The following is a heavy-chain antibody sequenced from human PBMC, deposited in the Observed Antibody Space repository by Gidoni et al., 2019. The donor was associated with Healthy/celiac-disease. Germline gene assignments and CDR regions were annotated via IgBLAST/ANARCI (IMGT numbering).Heavy chain of an antibody. J-gene: IGHJ4*02. Sequence: EVQLVESGGGLVQPGRSLRLSCAASGFTFDDSAMHWVRQAPGKGLEWVSGISCNSGSIGYADSVKGRFTISRDNAKNSLYLQMNSLRAEDTALYYCAKDILNYYDSSGYYGGLDYWGQGTLVTVSS. CDR1: GFTFDDSA. CDR3: AKDILNYYDSSGYYGGLDY. CDR2: ISCNSGSI. D-gene: IGHD3-22*01. V-gene: IGHV3-9*01.